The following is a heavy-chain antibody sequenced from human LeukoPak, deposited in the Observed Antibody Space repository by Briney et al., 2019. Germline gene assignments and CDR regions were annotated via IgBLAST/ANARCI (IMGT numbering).Heavy chain of an antibody. J-gene: IGHJ6*03. Sequence: GGSLRLSCAASGFTSSSYWMSWVRQAPGKGLEWVSYISSSGSTIYYADSVKGRFTISRDNSKNTLYLQMNSLRAEDTAVYYCARQDYYYYYMDVWGKGTTVTVSS. V-gene: IGHV3-48*01. CDR3: ARQDYYYYYMDV. CDR1: GFTSSSYW. CDR2: ISSSGSTI.